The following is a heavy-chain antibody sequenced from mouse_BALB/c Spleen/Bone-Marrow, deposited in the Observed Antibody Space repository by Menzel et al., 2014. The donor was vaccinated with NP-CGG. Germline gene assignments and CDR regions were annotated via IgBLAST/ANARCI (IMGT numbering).Heavy chain of an antibody. J-gene: IGHJ2*01. CDR3: TRTYSFDY. CDR1: GFNIKDYY. Sequence: VQLQQSGAELVRPGALVKLSCKASGFNIKDYYMHWVKQRPEQGLEWIGWIDPENGNTIYDPKFQGKASITADTSSNPAYLQLSSLTSEDTAVYYCTRTYSFDYWGQGTTLTVSS. V-gene: IGHV14-1*02. CDR2: IDPENGNT.